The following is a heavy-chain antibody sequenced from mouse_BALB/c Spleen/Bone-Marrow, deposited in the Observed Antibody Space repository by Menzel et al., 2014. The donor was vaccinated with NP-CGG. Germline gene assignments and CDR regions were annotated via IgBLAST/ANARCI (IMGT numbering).Heavy chain of an antibody. CDR2: IRYSGST. CDR1: GYSITSDYA. D-gene: IGHD1-1*01. J-gene: IGHJ1*01. Sequence: EVQGVESGPGLVKPSQSLSLTCTVTGYSITSDYAWNWIRQFPGNKLEWMGYIRYSGSTSYNPSLKSRFSITRDTSKNQFFLQLNSVTTEDTATYYCARYYYGSSYWYFDVWGAGTTVTVSS. V-gene: IGHV3-2*02. CDR3: ARYYYGSSYWYFDV.